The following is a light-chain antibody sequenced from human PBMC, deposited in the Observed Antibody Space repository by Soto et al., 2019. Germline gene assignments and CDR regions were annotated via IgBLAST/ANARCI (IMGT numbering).Light chain of an antibody. CDR2: GAS. J-gene: IGKJ1*01. CDR1: QSVSSSY. CDR3: QQYGSSPLWT. V-gene: IGKV3-20*01. Sequence: IVLTQSPGTLSLSPWERATLSCRASQSVSSSYLAWYQQKPGQAPRLLIYGASSRATGIPDRFSGSGSGTDFTLTISSLEPEDSAVYYCQQYGSSPLWTFGQGTKVDIK.